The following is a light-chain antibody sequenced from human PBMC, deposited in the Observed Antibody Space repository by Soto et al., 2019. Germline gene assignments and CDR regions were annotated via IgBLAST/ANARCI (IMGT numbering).Light chain of an antibody. CDR3: SSYTRSSTFYV. CDR2: DVS. V-gene: IGLV2-14*01. CDR1: SSDVGGYNY. Sequence: QSALTQPASVSGSPGQSITISCTGTSSDVGGYNYVSWYQQHPGKAPKLMIYDVSNRPSGVSNRFSGSKSGNTASLTISGLKAEDEDDYYCSSYTRSSTFYVFGTGTKLTVL. J-gene: IGLJ1*01.